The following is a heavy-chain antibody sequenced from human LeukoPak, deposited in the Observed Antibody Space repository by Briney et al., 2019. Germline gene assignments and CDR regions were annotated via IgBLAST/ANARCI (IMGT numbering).Heavy chain of an antibody. CDR1: GYTFTAYT. J-gene: IGHJ6*03. D-gene: IGHD3-3*01. V-gene: IGHV1-3*03. Sequence: GASVKVSFKASGYTFTAYTIHWVRQAPGQRREGMGWINAGNGNTKYSQEFQDRVTITRDTSASTAYMELSSLRSEDMAVYYCARARYETRIWPKSRYDYYHYMDVWGKGTTVTVSS. CDR3: ARARYETRIWPKSRYDYYHYMDV. CDR2: INAGNGNT.